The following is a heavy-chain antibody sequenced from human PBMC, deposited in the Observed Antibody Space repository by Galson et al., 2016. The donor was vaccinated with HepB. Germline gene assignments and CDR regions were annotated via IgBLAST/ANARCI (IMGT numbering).Heavy chain of an antibody. J-gene: IGHJ4*02. Sequence: SVKVSCKASGGTFSSYAISWVRQAPGQGPEWMGGIIPIFDTAENAQKFQGRVTITADESTGIDYMELSSLRSEDTAVYYCARVSGSYFDYWGQGTLVTVSS. CDR1: GGTFSSYA. D-gene: IGHD2-15*01. V-gene: IGHV1-69*13. CDR2: IIPIFDTA. CDR3: ARVSGSYFDY.